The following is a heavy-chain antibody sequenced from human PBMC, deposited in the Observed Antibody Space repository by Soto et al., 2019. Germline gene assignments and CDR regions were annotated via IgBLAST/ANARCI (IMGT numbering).Heavy chain of an antibody. V-gene: IGHV4-39*07. CDR2: IYYSGST. CDR1: GGSISSSSYY. J-gene: IGHJ5*02. Sequence: SETLSLTCTVSGGSISSSSYYWGWIRQPPGKGLEWIGSIYYSGSTYYNPSLKSRVTISVDTSKNQFSLKLSSVTAADTAVYYCARVESLWFDPWGQGTLVTVSS. D-gene: IGHD3-3*01. CDR3: ARVESLWFDP.